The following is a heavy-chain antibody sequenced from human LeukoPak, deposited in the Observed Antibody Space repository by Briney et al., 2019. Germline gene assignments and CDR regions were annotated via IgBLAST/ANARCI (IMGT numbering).Heavy chain of an antibody. CDR2: ISGSGGST. D-gene: IGHD5-24*01. CDR1: GFTFSSYA. J-gene: IGHJ4*02. Sequence: AGGSLRHSCAASGFTFSSYAMSWVRQAPGKGLEWVSAISGSGGSTYYADSVKGRFTISRDNSKNTLYLQMNSLRAEDTAVYYCAKGVVGRWLQFPYFDYWGQGTLVTVSS. V-gene: IGHV3-23*01. CDR3: AKGVVGRWLQFPYFDY.